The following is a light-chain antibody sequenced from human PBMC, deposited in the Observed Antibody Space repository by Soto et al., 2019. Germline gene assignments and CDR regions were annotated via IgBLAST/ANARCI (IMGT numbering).Light chain of an antibody. V-gene: IGKV3-15*01. CDR1: QNIYNK. J-gene: IGKJ1*01. Sequence: VVMTQSPAPLSVSPGERVTLSCRASQNIYNKLAWYQQRPGQTPRLLIYGASIRATGVPARFSGSGSGTEFTLTISGLQSEDFAVYYCQQYDNWRTFGQGTNVEI. CDR2: GAS. CDR3: QQYDNWRT.